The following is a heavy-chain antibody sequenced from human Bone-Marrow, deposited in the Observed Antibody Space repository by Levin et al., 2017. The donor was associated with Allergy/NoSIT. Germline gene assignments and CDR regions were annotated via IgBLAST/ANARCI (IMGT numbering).Heavy chain of an antibody. Sequence: ASVKVSCKTSGYTFTSFDINWVRQATGQGLEWMGWMYPNSDNAGYAQKFQGRVTMTSNTSISTAYMELSSLRSEDTAIYYCARGELGSGYLFDYWGQGTLVTVSS. D-gene: IGHD5-12*01. CDR2: MYPNSDNA. J-gene: IGHJ4*02. CDR3: ARGELGSGYLFDY. CDR1: GYTFTSFD. V-gene: IGHV1-8*01.